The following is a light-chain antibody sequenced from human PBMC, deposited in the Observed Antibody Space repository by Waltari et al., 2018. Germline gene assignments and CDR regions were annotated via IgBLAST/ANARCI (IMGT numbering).Light chain of an antibody. V-gene: IGKV1-5*03. CDR3: QQYDNYWT. CDR2: KAS. CDR1: QSISNF. J-gene: IGKJ1*01. Sequence: DIQMTQSPSTLSVSVGDRVTITCRASQSISNFLAWYQQKPGKAPKLLIYKASNLESGVPSRFSGSGSGTEFTLTISSLQPDDFATYYCQQYDNYWTFGQGTKVEI.